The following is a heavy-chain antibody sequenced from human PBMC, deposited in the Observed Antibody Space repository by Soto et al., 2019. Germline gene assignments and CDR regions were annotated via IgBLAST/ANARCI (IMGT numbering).Heavy chain of an antibody. CDR3: ARGEIAAAGPAIDY. CDR1: GGTVSSYT. V-gene: IGHV1-69*02. J-gene: IGHJ4*02. Sequence: QVQLVQSGAEVKKPGSSVKVSCKASGGTVSSYTISWVRQAPGQGLEWMGRIIPILGIANYAQKFQGRFTITADKSTSTAYMELSSLRSEDTAVYYCARGEIAAAGPAIDYWGQGTLVTVSS. CDR2: IIPILGIA. D-gene: IGHD6-13*01.